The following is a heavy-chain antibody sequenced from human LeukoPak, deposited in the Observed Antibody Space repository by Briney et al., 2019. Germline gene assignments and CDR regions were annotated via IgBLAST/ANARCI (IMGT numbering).Heavy chain of an antibody. Sequence: VSVKVSCKASGYTFTSYYMHWVRQAPGQGLEWMGIITSSGCNTSYAQKFQGRVTMTRDTSTSTVYMELSSLRSEDTAVYYCASSGRYAYGSLSDFDYWGQGTLVTVS. J-gene: IGHJ4*02. CDR2: ITSSGCNT. D-gene: IGHD4-17*01. CDR1: GYTFTSYY. V-gene: IGHV1-46*01. CDR3: ASSGRYAYGSLSDFDY.